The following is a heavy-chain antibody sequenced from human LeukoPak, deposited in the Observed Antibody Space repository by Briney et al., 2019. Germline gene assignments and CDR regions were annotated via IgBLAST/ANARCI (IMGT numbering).Heavy chain of an antibody. CDR2: INPNTGGT. CDR3: ARGNEIFGVMTITTHFDY. D-gene: IGHD3-3*01. CDR1: GYTFTGYY. J-gene: IGHJ4*02. V-gene: IGHV1-2*02. Sequence: ASVKVSCKASGYTFTGYYMFWVRQAPGQGLEWMGWINPNTGGTNYAQKFQGRVTMTRDTSISTAYMELSRLRSDDTAVYYCARGNEIFGVMTITTHFDYWGQGTLVTVSS.